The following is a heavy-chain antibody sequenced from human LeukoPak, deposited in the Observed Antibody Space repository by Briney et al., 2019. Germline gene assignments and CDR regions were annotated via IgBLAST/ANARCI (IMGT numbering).Heavy chain of an antibody. D-gene: IGHD2-15*01. J-gene: IGHJ3*02. V-gene: IGHV3-43*02. CDR3: AKDPVVAARHDAFDI. CDR2: ISGDGGST. CDR1: GFTFDDYA. Sequence: GGSLRLSCAASGFTFDDYAMHWVRHAPGKGLEWVSLISGDGGSTYYADSVKGRFTISRDNSKNSLYLQMNSLRTEDTALYYCAKDPVVAARHDAFDIWGQGTMVTVSS.